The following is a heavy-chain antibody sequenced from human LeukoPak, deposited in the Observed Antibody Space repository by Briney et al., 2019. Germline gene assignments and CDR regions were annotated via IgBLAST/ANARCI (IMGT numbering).Heavy chain of an antibody. CDR3: AREDYYGSGSYNNWFDP. D-gene: IGHD3-10*01. J-gene: IGHJ5*02. CDR1: GYTFTGYY. CDR2: INPNSGGT. V-gene: IGHV1-2*02. Sequence: ASVKVSCKASGYTFTGYYMHWVRQAPGQGLEWTGWINPNSGGTNYAQKFQGRVTMTRDTSISTAYMELSRLRSDDTAVYYCAREDYYGSGSYNNWFDPWGQGTLVTVSS.